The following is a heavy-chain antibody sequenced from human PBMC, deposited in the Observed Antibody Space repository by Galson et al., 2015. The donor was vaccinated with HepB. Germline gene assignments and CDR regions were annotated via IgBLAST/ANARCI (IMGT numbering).Heavy chain of an antibody. Sequence: SLRLSCAASGFTFSSYSMNWVRQAPGKGLEWVSYISSSSSTIYYADSVKGRFTISRDNAKNSLCLQMNSLRDEDTAVYYCARDPATGGMDVWGQGTTVTVSS. V-gene: IGHV3-48*02. CDR2: ISSSSSTI. CDR1: GFTFSSYS. J-gene: IGHJ6*02. D-gene: IGHD7-27*01. CDR3: ARDPATGGMDV.